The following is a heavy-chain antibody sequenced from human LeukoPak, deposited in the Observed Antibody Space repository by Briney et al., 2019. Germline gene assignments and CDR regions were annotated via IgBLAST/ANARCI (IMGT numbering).Heavy chain of an antibody. Sequence: ASVKVSCKASGGTFSSYAISWVRQAPGQGLEWMGRIIPILGIANYAQKFQGRVTITADKSTSTAYMELSSLRSEDTAVYYCARVTPPDYYGSGSYYNSNPLDYWGQGTLVTVSS. CDR3: ARVTPPDYYGSGSYYNSNPLDY. CDR2: IIPILGIA. D-gene: IGHD3-10*01. J-gene: IGHJ4*02. CDR1: GGTFSSYA. V-gene: IGHV1-69*04.